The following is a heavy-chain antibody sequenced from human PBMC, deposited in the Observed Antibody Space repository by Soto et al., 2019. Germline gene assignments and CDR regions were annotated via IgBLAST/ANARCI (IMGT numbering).Heavy chain of an antibody. J-gene: IGHJ3*02. CDR3: ARRILQSGSYPRGDDAFDI. CDR2: INPNSGGT. V-gene: IGHV1-2*04. CDR1: GYTFTGYY. D-gene: IGHD1-26*01. Sequence: ASVKVSCKASGYTFTGYYMRWVRQAPGQGLEWMGWINPNSGGTNYAQKFQGWVTMTRDTSISTAYMELSRLRSDDTAVYYCARRILQSGSYPRGDDAFDIWGQGTMVTVSS.